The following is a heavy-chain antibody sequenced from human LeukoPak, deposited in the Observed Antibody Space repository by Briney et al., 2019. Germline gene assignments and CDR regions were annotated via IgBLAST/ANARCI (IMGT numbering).Heavy chain of an antibody. CDR1: GFTFSSYG. J-gene: IGHJ6*02. D-gene: IGHD5-24*01. Sequence: GGSLRLSCAASGFTFSSYGMHWVRQAPGKGLEWVAVISYDGSNKYYADSVKGRFAISRDNSKNTLYLQMNSLRAEDTAVYYCAKDGDGYNSLGYGMDVWGQGTTVTVSS. CDR3: AKDGDGYNSLGYGMDV. CDR2: ISYDGSNK. V-gene: IGHV3-30*18.